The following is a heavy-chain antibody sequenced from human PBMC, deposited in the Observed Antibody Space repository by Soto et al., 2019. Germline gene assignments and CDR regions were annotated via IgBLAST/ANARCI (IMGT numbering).Heavy chain of an antibody. CDR1: GGSISGYY. D-gene: IGHD3-3*01. J-gene: IGHJ5*02. CDR2: IYSSGTT. V-gene: IGHV4-4*07. CDR3: ARCQRFSDWFGP. Sequence: SETLSLTCTVSGGSISGYYWTWIRQPAGKGLEWIGRIYSSGTTKYNPSLKSRVTMSLDTSKNQFSLRLSSVTATDTAVYYCARCQRFSDWFGPWGPGTSGTVSS.